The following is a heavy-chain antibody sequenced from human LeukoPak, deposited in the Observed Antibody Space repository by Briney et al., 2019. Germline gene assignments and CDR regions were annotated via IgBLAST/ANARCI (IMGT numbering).Heavy chain of an antibody. J-gene: IGHJ4*02. CDR1: GFTFDDYA. Sequence: PGGSLRLSCAASGFTFDDYAMHWVRQAPGKGLEWVSGISWNSGSIGYADSVKGRFTISRDNAKNSLYLQMNSLRAEDTALYYCAKVEARYYYDSSGFFDYWGQGTLVTVSS. D-gene: IGHD3-22*01. CDR2: ISWNSGSI. CDR3: AKVEARYYYDSSGFFDY. V-gene: IGHV3-9*01.